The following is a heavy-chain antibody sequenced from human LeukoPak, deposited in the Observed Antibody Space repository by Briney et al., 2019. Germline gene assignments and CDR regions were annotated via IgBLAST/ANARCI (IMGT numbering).Heavy chain of an antibody. D-gene: IGHD1-7*01. Sequence: SETLSLTCSVSGASITTYSWSWIRQPPGQRLEWIGFIYNSATTNYKPSLKSRVTISVDTSRNQFSLKLTSVTAADTAVYYCARHLGYNWNYGGWFDPWGQGTLVTVSS. J-gene: IGHJ5*02. V-gene: IGHV4-59*01. CDR3: ARHLGYNWNYGGWFDP. CDR2: IYNSATT. CDR1: GASITTYS.